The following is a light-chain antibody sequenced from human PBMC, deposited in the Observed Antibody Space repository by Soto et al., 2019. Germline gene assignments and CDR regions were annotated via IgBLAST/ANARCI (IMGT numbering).Light chain of an antibody. V-gene: IGLV2-14*01. CDR2: EVI. J-gene: IGLJ3*02. CDR3: CSYAGSYTPWV. CDR1: SSDVGGYNY. Sequence: QSALTQPASVSGSPGQSITISCAGTSSDVGGYNYVSWYQQHPDKAPKLMIYEVINRPSGVSNRFSGSKSGNTASLTISGLQAEDEADYYCCSYAGSYTPWVFGGGTKLTVL.